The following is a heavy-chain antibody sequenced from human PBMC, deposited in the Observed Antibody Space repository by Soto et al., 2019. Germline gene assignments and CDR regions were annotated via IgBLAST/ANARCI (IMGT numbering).Heavy chain of an antibody. V-gene: IGHV4-30-4*01. J-gene: IGHJ1*01. CDR3: ARDLDGLHDDTSGPFPRPG. CDR2: IHSSGSI. Sequence: LSLTCTVSGGSISSDDYYWSWIRQAPGRGLEWIGYIHSSGSIYYNPSLRSRATMSIDTAGNQFSLKVSSVTVADTAVYYCARDLDGLHDDTSGPFPRPGWGQGTLVTVSS. CDR1: GGSISSDDYY. D-gene: IGHD3-22*01.